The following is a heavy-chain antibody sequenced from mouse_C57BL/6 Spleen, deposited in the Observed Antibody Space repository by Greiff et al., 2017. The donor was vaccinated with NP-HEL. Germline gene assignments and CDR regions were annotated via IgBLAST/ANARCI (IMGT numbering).Heavy chain of an antibody. V-gene: IGHV1-82*01. CDR2: IYPGDGDT. CDR1: GYAFSSSW. J-gene: IGHJ2*01. Sequence: VQLQQSGPELVKPGASVKISCKASGYAFSSSWMNWVKQRPGKGLEWIGRIYPGDGDTNYNGKFKGKATLTADKSSSTAYMQLSSLTSEDSAVYFCARQTPPYYFDYWGQGTTLTVSS. CDR3: ARQTPPYYFDY.